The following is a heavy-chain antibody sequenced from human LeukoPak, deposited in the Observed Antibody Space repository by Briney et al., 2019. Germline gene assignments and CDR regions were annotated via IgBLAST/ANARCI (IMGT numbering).Heavy chain of an antibody. CDR2: INPGGDYT. CDR3: ARELRTGVGATDY. CDR1: EYTFTSYY. J-gene: IGHJ4*02. V-gene: IGHV1-46*01. D-gene: IGHD1-26*01. Sequence: GASVKVSCKASEYTFTSYYMHWVRQAPGQGLEWMGIINPGGDYTGNAQKFQGRVTMTRDTSTSTVYMELGSLRSEDTAVYYCARELRTGVGATDYWGQGTLVTVSS.